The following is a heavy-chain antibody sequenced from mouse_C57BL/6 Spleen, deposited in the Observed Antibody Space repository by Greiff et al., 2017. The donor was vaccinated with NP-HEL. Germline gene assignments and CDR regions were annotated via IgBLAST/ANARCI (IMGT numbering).Heavy chain of an antibody. J-gene: IGHJ2*01. Sequence: EVKLMESGPGLVKPSQSLSLTCSVTSYSITSGYYWNWIRQFPGNKLEWMGYISYDGSNNYNPSLKNRISITRDTSKNQFFLKLNSVTTEDTATYYCARDRGDVDYWGQGTTLTVSS. V-gene: IGHV3-6*01. CDR3: ARDRGDVDY. CDR1: SYSITSGYY. CDR2: ISYDGSN. D-gene: IGHD3-3*01.